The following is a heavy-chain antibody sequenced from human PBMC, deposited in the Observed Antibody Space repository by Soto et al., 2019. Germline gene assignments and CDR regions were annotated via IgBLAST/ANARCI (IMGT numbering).Heavy chain of an antibody. Sequence: QVQLQQWGARLLKPSETLSLTCAVYGGSFSGYYWSWSWIRQPPGKGLEWIGEINHSGRTNYNPSLTSRVTMSVDTSMNQFSLKLSSVTAADTAVYYCTRGKTYCSGGSCYEQFDYWGQGALVTVSS. D-gene: IGHD2-15*01. CDR3: TRGKTYCSGGSCYEQFDY. CDR2: INHSGRT. J-gene: IGHJ4*02. V-gene: IGHV4-34*01. CDR1: GGSFSGYY.